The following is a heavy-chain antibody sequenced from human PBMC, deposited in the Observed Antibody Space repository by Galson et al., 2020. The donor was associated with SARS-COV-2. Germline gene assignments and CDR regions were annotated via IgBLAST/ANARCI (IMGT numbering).Heavy chain of an antibody. CDR1: GGSISSSNYY. D-gene: IGHD2-15*01. J-gene: IGHJ5*02. CDR2: IYYSGST. Sequence: SETLSLTCTVYGGSISSSNYYWGWIRQPPGKGLEWIGSIYYSGSTYYNPSLKSRVTISVDTSKNQFSLKLSSVTAADTAVYYCARLLDCSGGGGPQNWFDPWGQGTLVTVSS. V-gene: IGHV4-39*01. CDR3: ARLLDCSGGGGPQNWFDP.